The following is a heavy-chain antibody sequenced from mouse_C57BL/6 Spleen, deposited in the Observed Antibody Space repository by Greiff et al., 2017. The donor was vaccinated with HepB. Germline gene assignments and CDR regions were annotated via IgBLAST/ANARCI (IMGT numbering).Heavy chain of an antibody. CDR3: AREEGSNYSYAMDY. CDR2: ISYDGSN. D-gene: IGHD2-5*01. Sequence: EVQLQQSGPGLVKPSQSLSLTCSVTGYSITSGYYWNWIRQFPGNKLEWMGYISYDGSNNYNPSLKNRISITRDTSKNQFFLKLNSVTTEDTATYYCAREEGSNYSYAMDYWGQGTSVTVSS. V-gene: IGHV3-6*01. J-gene: IGHJ4*01. CDR1: GYSITSGYY.